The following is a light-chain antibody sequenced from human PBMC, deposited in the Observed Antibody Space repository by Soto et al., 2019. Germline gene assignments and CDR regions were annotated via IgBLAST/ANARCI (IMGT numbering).Light chain of an antibody. V-gene: IGLV2-8*01. J-gene: IGLJ1*01. CDR2: EVS. Sequence: QSALTQPPSASGSPGQSVTISCTGTSGDVGGYNYVSWYQQHPGKAPKLMIDEVSQRPSGVPHRFSGSKSGNTASLTVSGLQAEDEADYYGSSCAGGNNYVFGTGTKVTFL. CDR1: SGDVGGYNY. CDR3: SSCAGGNNYV.